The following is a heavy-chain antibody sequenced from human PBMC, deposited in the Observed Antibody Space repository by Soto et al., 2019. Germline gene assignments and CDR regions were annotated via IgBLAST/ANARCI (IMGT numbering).Heavy chain of an antibody. Sequence: QVQLQESGPGLVKPSQTLSLTCTVSGGSISSGDYYWSWIRQPPGKGLEWIGYIYYSGSTYYNPSLTSRVTISVDTSKNQFSLKLSSVTAADTAVYYCARVIRFLEWPKEWNWFDPWGQGTLVTVSS. CDR2: IYYSGST. J-gene: IGHJ5*02. CDR3: ARVIRFLEWPKEWNWFDP. V-gene: IGHV4-30-4*01. D-gene: IGHD3-3*01. CDR1: GGSISSGDYY.